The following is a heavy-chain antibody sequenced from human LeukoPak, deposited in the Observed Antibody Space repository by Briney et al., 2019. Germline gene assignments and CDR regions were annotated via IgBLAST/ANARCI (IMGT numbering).Heavy chain of an antibody. Sequence: GASVKVSCKASGYTFTSYAMNWVRQAPGQGLEWMGRINPNSGGTNYAQKFQGRVTMTRDTSISTAYMELSRLRSDDTAVYYCARARCNFWSGYYECYFDYWGQGTLVTVSS. J-gene: IGHJ4*02. CDR1: GYTFTSYA. CDR3: ARARCNFWSGYYECYFDY. CDR2: INPNSGGT. V-gene: IGHV1-2*06. D-gene: IGHD3-3*01.